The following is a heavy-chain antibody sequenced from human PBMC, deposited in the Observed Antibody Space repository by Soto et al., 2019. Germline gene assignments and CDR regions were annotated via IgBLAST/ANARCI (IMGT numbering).Heavy chain of an antibody. V-gene: IGHV1-2*02. Sequence: ASVKFSCKASGYTFTSYAMHWVRQAPGQGLEWMGWINPNSGGTNYAQKFQGRVTMTRDTSISTAYMELSRLRSDDTAVYYCARALLLRYFDIWGQGTMVTVSS. J-gene: IGHJ3*02. CDR1: GYTFTSYA. D-gene: IGHD3-9*01. CDR3: ARALLLRYFDI. CDR2: INPNSGGT.